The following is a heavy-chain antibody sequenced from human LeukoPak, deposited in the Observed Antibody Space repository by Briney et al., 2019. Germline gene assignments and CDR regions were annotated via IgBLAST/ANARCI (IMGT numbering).Heavy chain of an antibody. CDR1: GFTFSSYS. J-gene: IGHJ4*02. CDR3: AREGPTIAVAGRGGGFDY. V-gene: IGHV3-21*01. Sequence: GGSLRLSCAASGFTFSSYSMNWVRQAPGKGLEWVSSTSSSSSYIYYADSVKGRFTISRDNAKNSLYLQMNSLRAEDTAVYYCAREGPTIAVAGRGGGFDYWGQGTLVTVSS. D-gene: IGHD6-19*01. CDR2: TSSSSSYI.